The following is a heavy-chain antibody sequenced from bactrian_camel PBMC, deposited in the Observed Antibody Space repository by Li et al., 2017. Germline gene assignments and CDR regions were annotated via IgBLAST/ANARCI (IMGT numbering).Heavy chain of an antibody. CDR3: AADRYYTGFCYPKTRYSY. D-gene: IGHD5*01. V-gene: IGHV3S53*01. CDR1: GYTSSSAC. J-gene: IGHJ4*01. CDR2: IHGDGTT. Sequence: HVQLVESGGGLVQPGGSLRLSCAASGYTSSSACMGWFRQAPGKEREGVATIHGDGTTTYANSVEGRFTISKDNAKNTLYLQMNYLKPEDTAMYYCAADRYYTGFCYPKTRYSYWGQGTQVTVS.